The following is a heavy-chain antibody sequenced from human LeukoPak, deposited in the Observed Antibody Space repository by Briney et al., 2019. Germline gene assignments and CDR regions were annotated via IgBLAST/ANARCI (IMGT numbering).Heavy chain of an antibody. CDR3: ARDREGVNPGYCFDY. CDR2: ISYDGSNK. V-gene: IGHV3-30*03. J-gene: IGHJ4*02. D-gene: IGHD2-15*01. CDR1: GFTFSSYG. Sequence: QPGRSLRLSCAASGFTFSSYGMHWVRQAPGKGLEWVAVISYDGSNKYYADSVKGRFTISRDNSKNTLYLQMNSLRAEDTAVYYCARDREGVNPGYCFDYWGQGTLVTVSS.